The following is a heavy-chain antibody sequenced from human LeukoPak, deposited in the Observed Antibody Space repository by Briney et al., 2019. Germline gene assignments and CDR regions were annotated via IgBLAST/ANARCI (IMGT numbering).Heavy chain of an antibody. D-gene: IGHD3-22*01. Sequence: GGSLRPSCAASGFTFSSYSMNWVRQAPGKGLEWVSSISSSSSYIYYADSVKGRFTISRDNAKNSLYLQMNSLRAEDTAVYYCARDRMDYYDSSGYTYYYGMDVWGQGTTVTVSS. J-gene: IGHJ6*02. CDR3: ARDRMDYYDSSGYTYYYGMDV. CDR2: ISSSSSYI. CDR1: GFTFSSYS. V-gene: IGHV3-21*01.